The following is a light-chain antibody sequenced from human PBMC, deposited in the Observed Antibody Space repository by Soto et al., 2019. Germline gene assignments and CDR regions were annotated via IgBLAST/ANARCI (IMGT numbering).Light chain of an antibody. J-gene: IGLJ2*01. CDR3: SSYAGSNKGVV. CDR2: EVS. V-gene: IGLV2-8*01. Sequence: QSVLTQPPSASGSPGQSVTISCTGTSSDVGGYNSVSWCQQYPGKAPKLMFYEVSKRPSGVPDRFSGSKSGNTASLTVSGLQAEDEADYYCSSYAGSNKGVVFGGGTKLTVL. CDR1: SSDVGGYNS.